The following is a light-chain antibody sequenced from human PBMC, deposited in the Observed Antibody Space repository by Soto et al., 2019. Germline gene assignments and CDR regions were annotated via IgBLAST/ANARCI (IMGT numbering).Light chain of an antibody. V-gene: IGLV2-18*02. J-gene: IGLJ1*01. CDR2: DFR. Sequence: QSARTQPPSASGSPGQSVTISCTRPSTDXLSYSRVSWYQQPPGTAPKLMIYDFRNLTSVVSNRFSASKSGNTASLTMSGLKAEDEADYYCSSYTSGSPYVFGTGTNVTV. CDR3: SSYTSGSPYV. CDR1: STDXLSYSR.